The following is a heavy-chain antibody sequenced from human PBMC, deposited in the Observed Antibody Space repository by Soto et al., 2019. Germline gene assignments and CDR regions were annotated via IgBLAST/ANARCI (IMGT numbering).Heavy chain of an antibody. D-gene: IGHD4-17*01. Sequence: QVTLKESVPTLVKPTENLTLTCIFSGFSLATHGVRVGGLRQSPGKALEWLALIYWDDDKRYNPSLRSRLTITKDTSRNQVLLTLINMATVDTATYFCEHRLPLTTGAGDFWGQGALVTVSS. V-gene: IGHV2-5*02. CDR2: IYWDDDK. CDR3: EHRLPLTTGAGDF. CDR1: GFSLATHGVR. J-gene: IGHJ4*02.